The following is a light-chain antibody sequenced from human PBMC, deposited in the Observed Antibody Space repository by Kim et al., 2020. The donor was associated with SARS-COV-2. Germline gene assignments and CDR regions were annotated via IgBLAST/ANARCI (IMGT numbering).Light chain of an antibody. CDR2: AAS. CDR1: QGIRND. CDR3: LQHNSYPLT. V-gene: IGKV1-17*01. J-gene: IGKJ1*01. Sequence: ASVGARVTITCRAGQGIRNDLVWYQQKPGKAPKRLIYAASSLQSGVPSRFSGSGSGTEFTLTISSLQTEDFATYYCLQHNSYPLTFGQGTKVDIK.